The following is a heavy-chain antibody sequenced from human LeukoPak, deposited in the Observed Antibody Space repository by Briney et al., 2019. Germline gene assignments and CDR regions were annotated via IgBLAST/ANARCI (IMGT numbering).Heavy chain of an antibody. V-gene: IGHV1-69*01. Sequence: APVKVSCKASGNSISNYAVSWVRQAPGQGFEWMGGIIPIFGTADYAQKFQGRVTITADQSTSTTYMALSSLKSEDTATYYCTTRACHAGGCSSSFYYYYGLHFWGQGTTVSVSS. CDR2: IIPIFGTA. D-gene: IGHD3-16*01. CDR1: GNSISNYA. CDR3: TTRACHAGGCSSSFYYYYGLHF. J-gene: IGHJ6*02.